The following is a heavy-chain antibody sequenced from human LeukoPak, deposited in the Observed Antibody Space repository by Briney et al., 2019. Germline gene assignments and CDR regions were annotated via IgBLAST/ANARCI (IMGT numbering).Heavy chain of an antibody. CDR2: ISYDGSNK. D-gene: IGHD6-6*01. CDR1: GFTFSSYA. J-gene: IGHJ4*02. V-gene: IGHV3-30-3*01. CDR3: ARIAAQSASFDY. Sequence: GRSLRLSCAASGFTFSSYAMHWVRQAPGKGLEWVAVISYDGSNKYYADSVKGRFTISRDNSKNTLYLQMNSLRAEDTAVYYCARIAAQSASFDYWGQGTLVTVSS.